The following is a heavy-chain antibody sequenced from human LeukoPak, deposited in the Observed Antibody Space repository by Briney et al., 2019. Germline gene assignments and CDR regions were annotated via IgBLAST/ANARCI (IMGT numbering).Heavy chain of an antibody. CDR3: ARNPYSSSSSAWFGP. CDR2: IYYSGST. D-gene: IGHD6-13*01. V-gene: IGHV4-39*07. J-gene: IGHJ5*02. Sequence: SETLSLTCTVSGGSISSSSYYWGWIRQPPGKGLEWIGSIYYSGSTYYNPSLKSRVTISVDTSKNQFSLKLSSVTAADTAVYCCARNPYSSSSSAWFGPWGQGTLVTVSS. CDR1: GGSISSSSYY.